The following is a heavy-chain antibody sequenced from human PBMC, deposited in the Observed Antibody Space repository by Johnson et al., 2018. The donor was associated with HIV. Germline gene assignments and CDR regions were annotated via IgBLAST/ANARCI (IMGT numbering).Heavy chain of an antibody. V-gene: IGHV3-30*03. D-gene: IGHD2-2*02. Sequence: QVQLVESGGGVVQPGGSLRLSCAASGFTFSNYGSHWVRQAPGKGLEWVAVISYDGSHKYFAASVKGRFTISRDNSKNTLYQQMSSLRAEDTAVYYCARGTHILRSANDAFGIWGQGTMVTVSS. CDR2: ISYDGSHK. CDR1: GFTFSNYG. J-gene: IGHJ3*02. CDR3: ARGTHILRSANDAFGI.